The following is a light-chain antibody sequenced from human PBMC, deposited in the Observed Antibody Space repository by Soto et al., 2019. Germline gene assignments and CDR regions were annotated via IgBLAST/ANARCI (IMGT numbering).Light chain of an antibody. V-gene: IGKV3-20*01. CDR2: SAS. CDR1: QSVSSDY. CDR3: QQYGSSPYT. J-gene: IGKJ2*01. Sequence: EIVLTQSPGTLSLSPRERATLSCRASQSVSSDYLAWYQQKPGQAPRLLLYSASNRATAIPDRFSGSGSGTDFTLTISRLEPEDFAVYSCQQYGSSPYTFGQGTKLEI.